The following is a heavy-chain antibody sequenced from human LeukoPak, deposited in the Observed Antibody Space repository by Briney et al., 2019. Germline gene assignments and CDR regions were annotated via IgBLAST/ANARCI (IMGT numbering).Heavy chain of an antibody. D-gene: IGHD6-13*01. CDR1: GYTFTGYY. V-gene: IGHV1-2*02. Sequence: GASVKVYCKASGYTFTGYYMHWVRQAPGQGLEWMGWINPNSGGTNYAQKFQGRVTMTRDTSISTAYMELSRLRSDDTAVYYCARDPAAAGTNYYYYYMDVWGKGTTVTVSS. CDR2: INPNSGGT. J-gene: IGHJ6*03. CDR3: ARDPAAAGTNYYYYYMDV.